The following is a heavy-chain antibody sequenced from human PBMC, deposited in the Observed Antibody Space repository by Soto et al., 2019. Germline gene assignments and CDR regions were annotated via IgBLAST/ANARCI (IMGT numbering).Heavy chain of an antibody. CDR2: ISGSGGST. D-gene: IGHD2-15*01. J-gene: IGHJ4*02. V-gene: IGHV3-23*01. Sequence: GGSLRLSCAASGFTFSSYAMSWVRQAPGKGLEWVSAISGSGGSTYYADSVKGRFTISRDNSKNTLYLQMNSLRAEDTAVYYCAKEMMIVVVVAATRAFDYWGQGTLVTVSS. CDR3: AKEMMIVVVVAATRAFDY. CDR1: GFTFSSYA.